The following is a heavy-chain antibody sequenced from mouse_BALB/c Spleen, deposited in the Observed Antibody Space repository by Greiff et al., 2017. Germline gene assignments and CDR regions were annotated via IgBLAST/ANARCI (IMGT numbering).Heavy chain of an antibody. CDR1: GFSLTSYG. V-gene: IGHV2-2*02. CDR3: ARKNYRYDGSNAMDY. Sequence: VQRVESGPGLVQPSQSLSITCTVSGFSLTSYGVHWVRQSPGKGLEWLGVIWSGGSTDYNAAFISRLSISKDNSKSQVFFKMNSLQANDTAIYYCARKNYRYDGSNAMDYWGQGTSVTVSS. J-gene: IGHJ4*01. D-gene: IGHD2-14*01. CDR2: IWSGGST.